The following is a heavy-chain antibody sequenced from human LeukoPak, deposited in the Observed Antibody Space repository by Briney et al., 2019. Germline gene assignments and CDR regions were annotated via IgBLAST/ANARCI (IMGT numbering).Heavy chain of an antibody. CDR2: TVSRGTT. Sequence: VGSLRLSCVASGVTFTSDAMNWVRHAPGEGLEWVSSTVSRGTTQYADSAQGRFTVSRDTSKTTLYLQMNSLRADDTAVYYCAKCSTSAYTTGWCNWIDPWGQATLATVSS. CDR3: AKCSTSAYTTGWCNWIDP. CDR1: GVTFTSDA. J-gene: IGHJ5*02. V-gene: IGHV3-23*01. D-gene: IGHD6-19*01.